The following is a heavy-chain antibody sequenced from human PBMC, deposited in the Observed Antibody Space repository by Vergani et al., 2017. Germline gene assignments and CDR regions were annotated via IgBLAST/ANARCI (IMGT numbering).Heavy chain of an antibody. D-gene: IGHD3-22*01. Sequence: VQLVESGGGVVQPGRSLRLSCAASGFTFSDYGMHWVRQAPGKGLEWVSAISGSGGSTYYADSVEGRFTISRDNSKNTLYLQMNSLRAEDTAVYYCAKDYYDSSGYFRYDAFDIWGQGTMVTVSS. V-gene: IGHV3-23*04. J-gene: IGHJ3*02. CDR2: ISGSGGST. CDR3: AKDYYDSSGYFRYDAFDI. CDR1: GFTFSDYG.